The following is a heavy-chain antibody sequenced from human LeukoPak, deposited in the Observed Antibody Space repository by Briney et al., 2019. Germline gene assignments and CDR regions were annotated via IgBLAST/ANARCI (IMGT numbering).Heavy chain of an antibody. V-gene: IGHV3-21*01. D-gene: IGHD3-10*01. Sequence: GGSLRLSRTASGFTFGDYAMSWVRQAPGKWLEWVSSISSSSNHIYYADSVKGRFTISRDNAKNSLYLQMNSLRAEDTAVYYCAREPLSGLTRNDAFDIWGQGTMVTVSS. CDR2: ISSSSNHI. CDR1: GFTFGDYA. CDR3: AREPLSGLTRNDAFDI. J-gene: IGHJ3*02.